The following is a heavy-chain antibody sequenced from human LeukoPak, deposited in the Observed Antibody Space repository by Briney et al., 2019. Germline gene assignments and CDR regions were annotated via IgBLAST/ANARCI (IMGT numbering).Heavy chain of an antibody. V-gene: IGHV4-39*02. CDR1: GDSVSSSSYY. CDR3: ARNVRYYGSGSYFDY. J-gene: IGHJ4*02. D-gene: IGHD3-10*01. Sequence: SETLSLTCTVSGDSVSSSSYYWGWIRQPPGKGLEWLGSIYYSGSTYYNPSLKSRVTISVDTSNNHYALKLTSVTAADTAVYYCARNVRYYGSGSYFDYWGQGTLVTVSS. CDR2: IYYSGST.